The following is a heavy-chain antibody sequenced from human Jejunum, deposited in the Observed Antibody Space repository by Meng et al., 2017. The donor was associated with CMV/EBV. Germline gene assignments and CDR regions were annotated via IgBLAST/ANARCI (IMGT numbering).Heavy chain of an antibody. CDR1: GDTFSDYA. CDR2: SLPILYTE. CDR3: ARARGWYYFDL. J-gene: IGHJ4*02. D-gene: IGHD1-14*01. Sequence: KASGDTFSDYAFNWVRQAPGQGLEWMGGSLPILYTEDYAQKFQGRVTITTDDSTATAYMELSNLRSDDTAVYYCARARGWYYFDLWGQGTLVTVSS. V-gene: IGHV1-69*05.